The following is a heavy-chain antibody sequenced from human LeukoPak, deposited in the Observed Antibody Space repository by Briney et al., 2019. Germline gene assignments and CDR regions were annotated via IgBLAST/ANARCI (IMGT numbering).Heavy chain of an antibody. Sequence: GGSLRLSCAASGFTFSSNAMSWVRQAPGKGLEWVSAVSVRADRTYYADSVKGRFTISRDNSKNMVYLQMNSLRAEDTAVYYCAKASPYYDILTGYYYYFDSWGQGTLVTVSS. CDR1: GFTFSSNA. D-gene: IGHD3-9*01. J-gene: IGHJ4*02. CDR2: VSVRADRT. CDR3: AKASPYYDILTGYYYYFDS. V-gene: IGHV3-23*01.